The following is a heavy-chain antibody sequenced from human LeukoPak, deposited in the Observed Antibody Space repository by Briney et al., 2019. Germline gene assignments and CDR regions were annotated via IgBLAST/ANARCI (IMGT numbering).Heavy chain of an antibody. Sequence: SETLSLTCTVSGGSISSSSYYWGWIRQPPGKGLEWIGSIYYSGSTYYNPSLKSRVTISVDTSKNQFSLKLNSVTAADTAVYYCARHVDTAMVTGAFDIWGQGTMVTVSS. D-gene: IGHD5-18*01. V-gene: IGHV4-39*01. J-gene: IGHJ3*02. CDR1: GGSISSSSYY. CDR2: IYYSGST. CDR3: ARHVDTAMVTGAFDI.